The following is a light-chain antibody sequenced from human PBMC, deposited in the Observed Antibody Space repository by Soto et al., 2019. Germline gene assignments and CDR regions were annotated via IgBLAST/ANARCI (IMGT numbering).Light chain of an antibody. Sequence: EIVLTQSPGTLSLSPGERATLSCRASQSVTGSYLDWYQQTPGQAPRLLIYGASNRATGIPDRFSGSGSGTDFTLTISRLEPEDFAVYYCQQYGKSLFTFGQGTRLEIK. V-gene: IGKV3-20*01. CDR2: GAS. CDR1: QSVTGSY. CDR3: QQYGKSLFT. J-gene: IGKJ5*01.